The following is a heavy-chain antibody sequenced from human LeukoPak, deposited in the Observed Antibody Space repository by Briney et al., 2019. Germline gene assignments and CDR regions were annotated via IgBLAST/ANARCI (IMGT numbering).Heavy chain of an antibody. D-gene: IGHD6-19*01. Sequence: PSETLSLTCAVYGGSFSGYYWSWIREPPGKGLEWIGEINHSGSTNYNPPPKSRVTISVDTSKNQFSLNLRSVAAAHTAVYYCAREVGSGWYRKLSWFDPWGQGTLVTVSS. CDR3: AREVGSGWYRKLSWFDP. V-gene: IGHV4-34*01. J-gene: IGHJ5*02. CDR1: GGSFSGYY. CDR2: INHSGST.